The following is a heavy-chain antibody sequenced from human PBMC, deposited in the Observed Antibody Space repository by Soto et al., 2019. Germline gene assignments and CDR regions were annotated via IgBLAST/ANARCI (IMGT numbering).Heavy chain of an antibody. J-gene: IGHJ6*04. CDR3: ARQRRDILTGYYRSTFFLDV. CDR2: IYYSGST. Sequence: QVQLQESGPGLVKPSETLSLTCTVSGGSISSYYWSWIRQPPGKGLEWIGYIYYSGSTNYNPSLKSRVTIAVDTSKNQFSLKLSSVTAADTAVYYCARQRRDILTGYYRSTFFLDVWGKGTTVTVSS. CDR1: GGSISSYY. D-gene: IGHD3-9*01. V-gene: IGHV4-59*08.